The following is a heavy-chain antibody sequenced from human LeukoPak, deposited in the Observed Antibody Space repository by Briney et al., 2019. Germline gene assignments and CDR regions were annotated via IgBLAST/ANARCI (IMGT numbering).Heavy chain of an antibody. Sequence: SETLSLTCTVSGGSIKSYYWSWTRQPAGKGLEWIGRIYSSGSTNYNPSLKSRVSMSVDTSKNQFSLKLTSVTAADTAVYYCARGGKATVVTMWGQGILVTVSS. CDR3: ARGGKATVVTM. D-gene: IGHD4-23*01. V-gene: IGHV4-4*07. CDR1: GGSIKSYY. J-gene: IGHJ4*02. CDR2: IYSSGST.